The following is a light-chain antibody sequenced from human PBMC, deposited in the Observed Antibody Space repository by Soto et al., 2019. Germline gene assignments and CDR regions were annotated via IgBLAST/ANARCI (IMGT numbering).Light chain of an antibody. CDR1: QSVRTN. CDR2: GAF. V-gene: IGKV3-15*01. CDR3: EQYNNWPWT. J-gene: IGKJ1*01. Sequence: EIVMTQSPATLSVSPGERATLSCRASQSVRTNLAWYQQKPGQAPRLLISGAFNRATGIPARFSGSGSGTXXXXIXXXLXSXDSAVYYCEQYNNWPWTFGQGTKVEIK.